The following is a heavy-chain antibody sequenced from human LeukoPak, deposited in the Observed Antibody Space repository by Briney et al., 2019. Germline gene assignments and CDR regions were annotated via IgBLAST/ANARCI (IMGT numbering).Heavy chain of an antibody. CDR1: GHTFTSYD. D-gene: IGHD3-10*01. CDR3: ARGAGSGSYGAYYYYMDV. J-gene: IGHJ6*03. V-gene: IGHV1-8*01. CDR2: MNPNSGNT. Sequence: ASVKVSCKASGHTFTSYDINWVRQATGQGLEWMGWMNPNSGNTGYAQKFQGRVTMTRNTSISTAYMELSSLRSEDTAVYYCARGAGSGSYGAYYYYMDVWGKGTTVTVSS.